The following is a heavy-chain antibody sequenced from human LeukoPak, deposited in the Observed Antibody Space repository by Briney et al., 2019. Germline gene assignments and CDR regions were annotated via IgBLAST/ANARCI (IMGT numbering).Heavy chain of an antibody. V-gene: IGHV3-48*01. CDR1: GFTFSSYS. Sequence: GSLRLSCAASGFTFSSYSMNWVRQAPGKGLEWVSYISSSSSTIYYADSVKGRFTISRDNAKNSLYLQMNSLRAEDTAVYYCARVRLAARHFDPWGQGTLVTASS. CDR2: ISSSSSTI. D-gene: IGHD6-6*01. J-gene: IGHJ5*02. CDR3: ARVRLAARHFDP.